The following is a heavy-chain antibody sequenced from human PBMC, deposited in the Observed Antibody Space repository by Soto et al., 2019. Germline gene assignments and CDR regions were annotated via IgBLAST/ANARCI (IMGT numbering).Heavy chain of an antibody. CDR3: AKAGRQRWLQLQPEFDI. CDR1: GFTVDDYA. V-gene: IGHV3-9*01. J-gene: IGHJ3*02. Sequence: EVQLVESGGGLVQPGRSLRLSCAASGFTVDDYAMHWVRQAPGKGLEWVSGISWNSGSIGYADSVKGRFTISRDNAKNSLYLPMNSLRAEDTALYYCAKAGRQRWLQLQPEFDIWGQGTMFTVSS. D-gene: IGHD5-12*01. CDR2: ISWNSGSI.